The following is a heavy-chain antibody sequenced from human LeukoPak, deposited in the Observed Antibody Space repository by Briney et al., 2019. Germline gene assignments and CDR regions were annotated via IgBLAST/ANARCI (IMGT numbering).Heavy chain of an antibody. D-gene: IGHD4-23*01. CDR1: GGSFSGYY. CDR2: INHSGST. Sequence: SETLSLTCAVYGGSFSGYYWSWIRQPPGKGLEWIGEINHSGSTNYNPSLKSRVTISVDTSKNQFSLKLSSVTAADTAVYYCARGRWNCYFDYWGQGTLVTVSS. CDR3: ARGRWNCYFDY. V-gene: IGHV4-34*01. J-gene: IGHJ4*02.